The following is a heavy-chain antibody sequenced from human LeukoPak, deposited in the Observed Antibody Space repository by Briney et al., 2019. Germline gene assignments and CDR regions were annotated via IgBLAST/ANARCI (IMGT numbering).Heavy chain of an antibody. CDR3: ARDRYCSGGSCSMGWFDP. D-gene: IGHD2-15*01. CDR2: MNPNSGNT. V-gene: IGHV1-8*01. J-gene: IGHJ5*02. Sequence: ASVKVSCKASGYTFTSYDINWVRQATGQGLEWMGWMNPNSGNTGYAQKFQGRVTMTRNTSISTAYMELSSLRSEDTAVYYCARDRYCSGGSCSMGWFDPWGQGTLVTVSS. CDR1: GYTFTSYD.